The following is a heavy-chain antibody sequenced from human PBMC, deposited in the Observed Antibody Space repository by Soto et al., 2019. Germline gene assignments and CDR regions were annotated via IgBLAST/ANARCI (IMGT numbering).Heavy chain of an antibody. J-gene: IGHJ4*02. CDR1: GDSVSSNSAA. D-gene: IGHD5-12*01. CDR2: TYYRSKWYN. V-gene: IGHV6-1*01. CDR3: ARGGYSGYDPFLSIDY. Sequence: SPTLSLTCAISGDSVSSNSAAWNWIRQSPSRGLEWLGRTYYRSKWYNDYAVSVKSRITINPDTSKNQFSLQLNSVTPEDTAVYYCARGGYSGYDPFLSIDYWGQGTLVTVSS.